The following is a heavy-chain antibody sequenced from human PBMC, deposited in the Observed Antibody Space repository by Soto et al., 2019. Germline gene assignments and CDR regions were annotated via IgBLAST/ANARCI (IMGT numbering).Heavy chain of an antibody. J-gene: IGHJ6*02. CDR1: GFTFDDYA. CDR2: ISGDGGST. V-gene: IGHV3-43*02. D-gene: IGHD3-10*01. Sequence: GGSLRLSCAASGFTFDDYAMHWVRQAPGKGLEWVSLISGDGGSTYYADSVKGRFTISRDNSKNSLYLQMNSLRTEDTALYYCAKDMAYYGSGSYYYYGMDVWGQGTTVTVSS. CDR3: AKDMAYYGSGSYYYYGMDV.